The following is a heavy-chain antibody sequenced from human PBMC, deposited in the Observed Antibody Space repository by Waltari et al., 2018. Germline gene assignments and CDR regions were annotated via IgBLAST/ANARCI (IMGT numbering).Heavy chain of an antibody. CDR2: IIPIFGTA. V-gene: IGHV1-69*13. D-gene: IGHD3-9*01. CDR3: ARQAYYDILTGYPYYFDY. CDR1: GGPFSSYA. Sequence: QVQLVQSGAEVKKPGSSVKVSCKASGGPFSSYAIRWVRKAPGQGLEWMGGIIPIFGTANYAQKFQGRVTITADESTSTAYMELSSLRSEDTAVYYCARQAYYDILTGYPYYFDYWGQGTLVTVSS. J-gene: IGHJ4*02.